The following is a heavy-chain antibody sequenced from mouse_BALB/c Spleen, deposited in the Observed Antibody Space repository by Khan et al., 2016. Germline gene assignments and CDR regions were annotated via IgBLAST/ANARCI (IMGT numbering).Heavy chain of an antibody. CDR1: GYSITSGYY. V-gene: IGHV3-6*02. J-gene: IGHJ1*01. CDR3: AYGNYWYFDV. Sequence: EVQLQESGPGLVKPSQSLSLTCSVTGYSITSGYYWNWIRQFPGNKLEWMGYISYDGSNNYNPSLKNRISITRDTSKNQFCLKLNAVTTEDTATYYCAYGNYWYFDVGGAGTTVTVSS. CDR2: ISYDGSN. D-gene: IGHD2-1*01.